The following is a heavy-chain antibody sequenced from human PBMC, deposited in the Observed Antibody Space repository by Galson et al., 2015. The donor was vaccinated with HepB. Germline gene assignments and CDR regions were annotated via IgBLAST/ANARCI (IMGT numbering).Heavy chain of an antibody. Sequence: SVKVSCKASGYTFTSYAMHWVRQAPGQRLEWMGWINAGNGNTKYSQKFQGRVTITRDTSASTAYMELSSLRSEDTAVYYCARDLTMVRGVIITRLGYWGQGTLVTVSS. CDR2: INAGNGNT. CDR3: ARDLTMVRGVIITRLGY. J-gene: IGHJ4*02. D-gene: IGHD3-10*01. CDR1: GYTFTSYA. V-gene: IGHV1-3*01.